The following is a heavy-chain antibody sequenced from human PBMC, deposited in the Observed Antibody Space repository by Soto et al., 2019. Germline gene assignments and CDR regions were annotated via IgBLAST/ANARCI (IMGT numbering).Heavy chain of an antibody. V-gene: IGHV4-31*03. CDR3: ARDGPSNWNYIDP. D-gene: IGHD1-7*01. J-gene: IGHJ5*02. Sequence: QVQLQESGPGLVKSSQTLSLTCTVSGGSLVSGGYYWTWIRQHPGRGLEWLGYIYHTGKTYYNPSLERRLTXSXDXXKNQFSLNLRSVTAADTAVYYCARDGPSNWNYIDPWGQGTLVTVSS. CDR2: IYHTGKT. CDR1: GGSLVSGGYY.